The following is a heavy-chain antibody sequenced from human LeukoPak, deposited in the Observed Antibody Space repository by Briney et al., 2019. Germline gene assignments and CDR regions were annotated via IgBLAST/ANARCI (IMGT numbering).Heavy chain of an antibody. J-gene: IGHJ4*02. V-gene: IGHV3-74*01. CDR3: ARDPPLTGAAKLFDY. D-gene: IGHD7-27*01. CDR1: GFTFSSYW. CDR2: INSDGSST. Sequence: GGSLRLSCAASGFTFSSYWMHWVRQAPGKGLVWVSRINSDGSSTSYADSVKGRFTISRDNAKNTLYLQMNSLRAEDTAVYYCARDPPLTGAAKLFDYWGQGTLVTVSS.